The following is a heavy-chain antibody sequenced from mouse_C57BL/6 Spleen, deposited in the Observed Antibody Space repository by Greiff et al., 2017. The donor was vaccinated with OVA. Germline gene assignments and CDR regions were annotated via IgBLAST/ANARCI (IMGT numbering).Heavy chain of an antibody. CDR1: GYTFTSYW. V-gene: IGHV1-55*01. CDR2: IYPGSGST. J-gene: IGHJ3*01. CDR3: ARSPVTTKDWFAY. D-gene: IGHD2-2*01. Sequence: VQLQQPGAELVKPGASVKMSCKASGYTFTSYWITWVKQRPGQGLEWIGDIYPGSGSTNYNEKFKSKATLTVDTSSSTAYMQLSSLTSEDSAVYYCARSPVTTKDWFAYWGQGTLVTVSA.